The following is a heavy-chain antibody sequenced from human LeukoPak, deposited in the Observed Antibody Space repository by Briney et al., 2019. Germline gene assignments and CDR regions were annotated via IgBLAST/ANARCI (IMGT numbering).Heavy chain of an antibody. D-gene: IGHD6-13*01. CDR1: GGTFSSYA. Sequence: ASVKVSCKASGGTFSSYAISWVRQAPGQGLEWMGGIIPIFGTANYAQKFQGRVTMTRDTSISTAYMELSKLRSDDTAVYYCARGAGITYYYYYMDVWGKGTTVTVSS. V-gene: IGHV1-69*05. CDR3: ARGAGITYYYYYMDV. J-gene: IGHJ6*03. CDR2: IIPIFGTA.